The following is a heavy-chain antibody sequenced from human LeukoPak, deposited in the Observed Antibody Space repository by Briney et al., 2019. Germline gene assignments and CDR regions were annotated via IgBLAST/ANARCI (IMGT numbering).Heavy chain of an antibody. J-gene: IGHJ4*02. D-gene: IGHD6-13*01. Sequence: GGSLRLSCAASGFTFSDYYMSWIRQAPGKGLEWVSYISSSGSTIYYADSVKGRFTISRDNAKNSLYLQMNSLRAEDTAVYYCARDLSSSWYRYYFDYWAREPWSPSPQ. CDR3: ARDLSSSWYRYYFDY. CDR1: GFTFSDYY. CDR2: ISSSGSTI. V-gene: IGHV3-11*01.